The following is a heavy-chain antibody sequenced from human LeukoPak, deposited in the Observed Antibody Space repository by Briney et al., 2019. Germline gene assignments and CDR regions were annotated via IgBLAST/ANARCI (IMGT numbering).Heavy chain of an antibody. CDR3: ARVVYSHYWPEGMDV. D-gene: IGHD4-11*01. V-gene: IGHV4-59*01. J-gene: IGHJ6*02. Sequence: SETLSLTCTVSGGSIRSYYWSWIRQPPGKGLEWIGYIYNSETTNYNPSLESRVTISEDTSKNQFSLMLTSVTAADTAVYYCARVVYSHYWPEGMDVWGQGTTVTVSS. CDR1: GGSIRSYY. CDR2: IYNSETT.